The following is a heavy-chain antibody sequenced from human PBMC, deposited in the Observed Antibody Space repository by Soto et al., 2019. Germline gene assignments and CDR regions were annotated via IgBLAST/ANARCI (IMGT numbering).Heavy chain of an antibody. D-gene: IGHD1-7*01. V-gene: IGHV3-53*01. CDR2: IYSGGST. Sequence: GGSLRLSCAASGFTVSSNYMSWVRRAPGKGLEWVSVIYSGGSTYYADSVKGRFTISRDNSKNTLYLQMNSLRAEDTAVYYCARDNWNYDYYYCGMDVWGQGTTVTVSS. CDR3: ARDNWNYDYYYCGMDV. J-gene: IGHJ6*02. CDR1: GFTVSSNY.